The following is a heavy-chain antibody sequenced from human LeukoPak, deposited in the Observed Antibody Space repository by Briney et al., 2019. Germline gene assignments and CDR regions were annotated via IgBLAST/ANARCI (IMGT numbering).Heavy chain of an antibody. CDR3: ARLGEKADFDY. CDR1: GFTFTSSA. CDR2: IVVGSGNT. J-gene: IGHJ4*02. Sequence: GASVKVSCKASGFTFTSSAMQWVRQARGQRLEWIGWIVVGSGNTNYAQKFQERVTITRDMSTSTDYMELSSLRAEDTAVYYCARLGEKADFDYWGQGTLVTVSS. D-gene: IGHD3-16*01. V-gene: IGHV1-58*02.